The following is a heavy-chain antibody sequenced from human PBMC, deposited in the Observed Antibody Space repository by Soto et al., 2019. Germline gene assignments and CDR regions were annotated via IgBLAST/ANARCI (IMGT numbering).Heavy chain of an antibody. Sequence: QVQLQQWGAGLLKPSETLSLTCAVYGGSFSGYYWSWIRQPPGKGLEWIGEINHSGSTNYNPSLKSRVTISVDTSKNRFSLKLSSVTDADTAVYYCARGRRGKIPVVAAKVDYWGQGTLVTVSS. CDR2: INHSGST. D-gene: IGHD2-15*01. J-gene: IGHJ4*02. CDR3: ARGRRGKIPVVAAKVDY. V-gene: IGHV4-34*01. CDR1: GGSFSGYY.